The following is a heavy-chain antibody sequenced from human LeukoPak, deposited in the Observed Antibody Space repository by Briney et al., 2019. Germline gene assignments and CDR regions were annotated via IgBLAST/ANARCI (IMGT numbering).Heavy chain of an antibody. J-gene: IGHJ4*02. CDR2: INHSGST. CDR3: ARRSGWYPFDY. D-gene: IGHD6-19*01. Sequence: SETLSLTCAVYGGSFSGYYWSWIRRPPGKGLEWIGEINHSGSTNYNPSLKSRVTISVDTSKNQFSLKLSSVTAADTAVYYCARRSGWYPFDYWGQGTLVTVSS. V-gene: IGHV4-34*01. CDR1: GGSFSGYY.